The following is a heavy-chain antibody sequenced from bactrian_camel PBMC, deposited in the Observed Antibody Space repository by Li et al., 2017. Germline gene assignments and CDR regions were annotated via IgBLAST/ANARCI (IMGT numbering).Heavy chain of an antibody. V-gene: IGHV3S53*01. Sequence: QLVESGGGSVQAGGSLRLSCVAPGLTSNRCGMHWYRQAAGKQREWVTTIARDADTRYSDFVQGRFTVSKDAAKDTVYLQMNSLKPEDTGLYSCQAYGGRQCGPSWGQGTQVTVSS. D-gene: IGHD6*01. CDR2: IARDADT. J-gene: IGHJ4*01. CDR1: GLTSNRCG. CDR3: QAYGGRQCGPS.